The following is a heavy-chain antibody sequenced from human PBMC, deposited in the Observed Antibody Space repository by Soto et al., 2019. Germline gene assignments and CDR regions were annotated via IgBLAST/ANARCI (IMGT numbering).Heavy chain of an antibody. CDR2: ISAYNGNT. CDR3: ARDEDHDYGDSDDAFGI. CDR1: GYTFTSYG. D-gene: IGHD4-17*01. Sequence: GASVKVSCKASGYTFTSYGISWVRQAPGQGLEWMGWISAYNGNTNYAQKLQGRVTMTTDTSTSTAYMELRSLRSDDTAVYYCARDEDHDYGDSDDAFGIWGQGTMVTVSS. J-gene: IGHJ3*02. V-gene: IGHV1-18*01.